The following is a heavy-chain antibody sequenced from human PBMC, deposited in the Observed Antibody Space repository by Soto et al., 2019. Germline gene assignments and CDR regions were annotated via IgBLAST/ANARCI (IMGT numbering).Heavy chain of an antibody. D-gene: IGHD6-19*01. V-gene: IGHV4-31*03. Sequence: SETLSLTCTVSGGSISSGGYYWSWIRQHPGKGLEWIGYIYYSGSTYYNPSLKSRVTISVDNAKNSLYLQMNSLRAEDTAVYYCARDMAVAGIYYYYYYGMDVWGQGTTVTVSS. J-gene: IGHJ6*02. CDR3: ARDMAVAGIYYYYYYGMDV. CDR1: GGSISSGGYY. CDR2: IYYSGST.